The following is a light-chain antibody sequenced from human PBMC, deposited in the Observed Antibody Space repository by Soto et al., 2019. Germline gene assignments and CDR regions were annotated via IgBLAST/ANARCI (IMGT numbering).Light chain of an antibody. V-gene: IGKV1-39*01. CDR1: QSSVSY. J-gene: IGKJ2*02. Sequence: DIQMTQSPSSLSVSVGDRVTITCRASQSSVSYLNWYQQKLGQAPKLLIYTASNLQRGVTARFSGSGSGTDVTLTISHLQPEDCASYYCQQSDSPPRTFGQGTKLEIK. CDR3: QQSDSPPRT. CDR2: TAS.